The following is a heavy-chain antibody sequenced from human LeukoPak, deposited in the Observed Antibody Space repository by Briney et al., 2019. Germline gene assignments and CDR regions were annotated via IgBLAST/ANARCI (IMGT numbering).Heavy chain of an antibody. D-gene: IGHD1-26*01. CDR3: AKDQWELLGYFDY. J-gene: IGHJ4*02. CDR1: GFTFSSYA. CDR2: ISGSGGST. V-gene: IGHV3-23*01. Sequence: GGSLRLSCAASGFTFSSYAMSWVRQAPGKGLEWVSAISGSGGSTYYADSVKGRVTISSDNSKNTLYLQMNSLRAKDTAVYYCAKDQWELLGYFDYWGQGTLVTVSS.